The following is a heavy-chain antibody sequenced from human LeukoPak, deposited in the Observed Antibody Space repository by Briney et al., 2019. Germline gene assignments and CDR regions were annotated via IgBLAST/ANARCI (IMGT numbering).Heavy chain of an antibody. CDR2: ISGSGGST. CDR1: GFAFSSYA. J-gene: IGHJ4*02. V-gene: IGHV3-23*01. D-gene: IGHD1-26*01. Sequence: GGSLRLSCAASGFAFSSYAMSWVRQAPGKGLEWVSAISGSGGSTYYADSVKGRFTISRDNSKNTLYLQMNSLRAEDTAVYYCAKDGGSGSYYVSYYFDYWGQGRLLTDSS. CDR3: AKDGGSGSYYVSYYFDY.